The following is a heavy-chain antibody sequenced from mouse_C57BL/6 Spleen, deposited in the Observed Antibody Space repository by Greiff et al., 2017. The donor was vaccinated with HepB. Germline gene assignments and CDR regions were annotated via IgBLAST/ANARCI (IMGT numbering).Heavy chain of an antibody. CDR2: IYPGDGDT. V-gene: IGHV1-82*01. CDR1: GYAFSSSW. CDR3: ASLITTGAMDY. J-gene: IGHJ4*01. D-gene: IGHD1-2*01. Sequence: QVQLKQSGPELVKPGASVKISCKASGYAFSSSWMNWVKQRPGKGLEWIGRIYPGDGDTNYNGKFKGKATLTADKSSSTAYMQLSSLTSVDSAVYFCASLITTGAMDYWGQGTSVTVSS.